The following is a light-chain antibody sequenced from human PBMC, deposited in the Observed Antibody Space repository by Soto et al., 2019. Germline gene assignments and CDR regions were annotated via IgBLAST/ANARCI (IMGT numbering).Light chain of an antibody. V-gene: IGKV3-15*01. CDR2: GAS. J-gene: IGKJ1*01. CDR3: QQYNNWPRT. Sequence: EIVMTQSPATLSMSPGERATLSCRASQSVSSNFAWYKQKPGQAPRLLIYGASTRATGIPARFSGSGSGTEFPLTIGSLQSEDFAVYYCQQYNNWPRTFGQGTKVEIK. CDR1: QSVSSN.